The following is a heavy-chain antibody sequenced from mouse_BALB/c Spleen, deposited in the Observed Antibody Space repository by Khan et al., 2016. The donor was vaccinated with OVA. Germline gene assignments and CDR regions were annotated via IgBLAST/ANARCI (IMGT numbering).Heavy chain of an antibody. CDR2: IWSDGTT. CDR1: GFSLTNFG. J-gene: IGHJ4*01. Sequence: QMQLEESGPGLVAPSQSLSITCTVSGFSLTNFGVHWVRQPPGKGLEWLVLIWSDGTTTYNSALKSRLSISKDTSKSPVFLKMNSLQTDDTAMYYCARNSYPYAMDYWGQGTSVTVSS. CDR3: ARNSYPYAMDY. V-gene: IGHV2-6*02.